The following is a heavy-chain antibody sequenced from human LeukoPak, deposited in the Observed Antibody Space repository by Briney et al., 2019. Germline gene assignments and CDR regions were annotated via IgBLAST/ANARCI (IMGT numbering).Heavy chain of an antibody. CDR1: GFTLSSYW. Sequence: GGSLRLSCAASGFTLSSYWMSWVRQAPGKGLEWVANIKQDGSEKYYVDSVKGRFTISRDNAKNSLYLQTNSLRAEDTAVYYCARGEELRYFDWLLADDAFDIWGQGTMVTVSS. CDR3: ARGEELRYFDWLLADDAFDI. CDR2: IKQDGSEK. D-gene: IGHD3-9*01. V-gene: IGHV3-7*01. J-gene: IGHJ3*02.